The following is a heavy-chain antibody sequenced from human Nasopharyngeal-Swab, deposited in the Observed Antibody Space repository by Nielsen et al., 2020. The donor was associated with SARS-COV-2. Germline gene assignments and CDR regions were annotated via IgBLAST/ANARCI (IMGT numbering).Heavy chain of an antibody. Sequence: GESLKISCAASGFTFSSYWMSWVRQAPGKGLEWVANIKQDGSEKYYVDSVKGRFTISRDNAKNSLYLQMNSLRAEDTAVYYCVRVEGGYCSSTSCFSYYFDYWGQGTLVTVSS. V-gene: IGHV3-7*01. CDR1: GFTFSSYW. CDR2: IKQDGSEK. D-gene: IGHD2-2*03. CDR3: VRVEGGYCSSTSCFSYYFDY. J-gene: IGHJ4*02.